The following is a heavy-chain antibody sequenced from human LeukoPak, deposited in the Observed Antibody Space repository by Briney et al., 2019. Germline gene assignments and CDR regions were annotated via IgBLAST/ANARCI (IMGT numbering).Heavy chain of an antibody. V-gene: IGHV4-31*03. J-gene: IGHJ6*03. CDR2: IYHAGST. D-gene: IGHD3-22*01. CDR3: ARATHYSASTGGPYMYV. CDR1: GGSISSGGYF. Sequence: PSQTLSLTCTVSGGSISSGGYFWSWIRQHPGKGLEWIAHIYHAGSTHDNPSLRGRVAISLDTSANQFSLRLSSVTAADTAVYFCARATHYSASTGGPYMYVWGQGTTVTVSS.